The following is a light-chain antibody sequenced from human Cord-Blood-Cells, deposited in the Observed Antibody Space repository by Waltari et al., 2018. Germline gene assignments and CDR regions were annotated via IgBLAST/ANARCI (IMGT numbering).Light chain of an antibody. CDR1: SSNIGRNT. Sequence: QSVLTQPPSAYGTPGQWVTISCSGSSSNIGRNTVNWYQQLPGTAPKLLIYSNNQRPSGVPDRFSGSKSGTSASLAISGLQSEDEADYYCAAWDDSLNGWVFGGGTKLTVL. J-gene: IGLJ3*02. V-gene: IGLV1-44*01. CDR2: SNN. CDR3: AAWDDSLNGWV.